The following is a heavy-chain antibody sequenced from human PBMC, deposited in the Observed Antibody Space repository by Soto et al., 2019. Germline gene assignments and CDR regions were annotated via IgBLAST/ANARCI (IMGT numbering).Heavy chain of an antibody. Sequence: QVQLQESGPGLVKPSETLSLTCTVSGGSISTYSWTWIRQPPGKAMEWIGYIYDYGSSYYNPSFYSRVAFSVYTSKNMLALEADDVAAADTDVYYCARVRTSLDVYYYVMDVW. D-gene: IGHD2-2*01. V-gene: IGHV4-4*08. CDR2: IYDYGSS. CDR3: ARVRTSLDVYYYVMDV. CDR1: GGSISTYS. J-gene: IGHJ6*01.